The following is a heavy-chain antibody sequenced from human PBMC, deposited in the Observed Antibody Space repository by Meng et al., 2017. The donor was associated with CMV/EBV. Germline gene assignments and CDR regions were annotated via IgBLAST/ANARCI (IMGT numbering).Heavy chain of an antibody. CDR1: GGSISSGDYY. CDR3: ARVRGAFGGVIVSLGFDY. CDR2: IYYSGST. J-gene: IGHJ4*02. V-gene: IGHV4-30-4*08. Sequence: SETLSPTCTVSGGSISSGDYYWSWIRQPPGKGLEWIGYIYYSGSTYYNPSLKSRVTIAVDTSKNQFSLKLSSVAAADTAVYCCARVRGAFGGVIVSLGFDYWGQGTLVTVSS. D-gene: IGHD3-16*02.